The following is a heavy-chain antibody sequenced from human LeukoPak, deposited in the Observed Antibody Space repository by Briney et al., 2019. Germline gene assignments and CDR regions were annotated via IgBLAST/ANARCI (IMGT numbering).Heavy chain of an antibody. CDR1: GYTFTSYY. V-gene: IGHV1-2*02. D-gene: IGHD2-2*01. CDR2: INPNSGGT. CDR3: ARGDIVVVPAAAAFDY. Sequence: ASVKVSCKASGYTFTSYYMHWVRQAPGQGLEWMGWINPNSGGTNYAQKFQGRVTMTRDTSISTAYMELSRLRSDDTAVYYCARGDIVVVPAAAAFDYWGQGTLVTVSS. J-gene: IGHJ4*02.